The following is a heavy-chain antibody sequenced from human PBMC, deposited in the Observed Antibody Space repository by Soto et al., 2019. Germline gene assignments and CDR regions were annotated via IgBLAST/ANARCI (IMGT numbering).Heavy chain of an antibody. D-gene: IGHD6-13*01. Sequence: QVHLEESGGGVVQPGRSLRLSCAASGFSFSTYGMHWVRQAPGKGLEWVAVISHDGGNEYYADSVKGRFTISRDSSKNTVYLQMNNVRAEDTAVYYCAKDPSSCYTRGYFDFWGLGTLVTVSS. CDR2: ISHDGGNE. CDR1: GFSFSTYG. V-gene: IGHV3-30*18. J-gene: IGHJ2*01. CDR3: AKDPSSCYTRGYFDF.